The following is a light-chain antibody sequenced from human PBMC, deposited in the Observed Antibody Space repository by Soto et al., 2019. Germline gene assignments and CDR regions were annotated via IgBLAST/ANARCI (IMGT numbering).Light chain of an antibody. CDR3: QQYGSSPRT. Sequence: EIVLTQSPGTLSLSPGERATLSCRASQSVSSSYLAWYQQQPGQAPRLLIYGASSRATGIPDRFSGSGSGTDFTLTISRLGPEDVAVYYCQQYGSSPRTFGQGTKVEIK. J-gene: IGKJ1*01. CDR2: GAS. V-gene: IGKV3-20*01. CDR1: QSVSSSY.